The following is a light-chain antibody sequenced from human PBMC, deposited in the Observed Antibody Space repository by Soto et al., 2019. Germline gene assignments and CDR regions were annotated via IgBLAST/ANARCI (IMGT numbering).Light chain of an antibody. V-gene: IGLV2-8*01. Sequence: QSVLTQPPSASGSPGQSVTISCIGTSSDIGSYKSVSWYQQNPGRAPKLIIYEVSKRPSGVPDRFSGSKSDNTASLTVSGLQAEDEADYYCSSYGGRKNFVVFGGGTNLTVL. CDR1: SSDIGSYKS. CDR3: SSYGGRKNFVV. J-gene: IGLJ2*01. CDR2: EVS.